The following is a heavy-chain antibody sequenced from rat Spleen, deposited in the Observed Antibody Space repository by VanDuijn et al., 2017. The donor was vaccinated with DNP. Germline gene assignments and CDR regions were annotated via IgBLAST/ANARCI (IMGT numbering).Heavy chain of an antibody. V-gene: IGHV3-3*01. CDR3: ARGKYNSDYFDY. J-gene: IGHJ2*01. CDR2: INSAGIT. CDR1: FYSITSSYT. D-gene: IGHD4-3*01. Sequence: VQLQESGPGLVKPSQSLSLTCSVTFYSITSSYTWNWIRKFPGNQLEWMGYINSAGITNYNPSLRSRISITRDTSKNHYFLQVNSVTTEDTATYYCARGKYNSDYFDYWGQGVMVTVSS.